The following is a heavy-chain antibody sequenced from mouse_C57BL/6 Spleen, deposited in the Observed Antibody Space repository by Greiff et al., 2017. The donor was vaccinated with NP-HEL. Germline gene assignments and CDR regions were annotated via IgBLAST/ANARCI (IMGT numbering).Heavy chain of an antibody. CDR1: GYTFTSYG. V-gene: IGHV1-81*01. CDR3: ARGTDGYYAMDY. J-gene: IGHJ4*01. CDR2: IYPRSGNT. Sequence: QVQLKESGAELARPGASVKLSCKASGYTFTSYGISWVKQRTGQGLEWIGEIYPRSGNTYYNEKFKGKATLTADKSSSTAYMELRSLTSEDSAVYFCARGTDGYYAMDYWGQGTSVTVSS. D-gene: IGHD2-3*01.